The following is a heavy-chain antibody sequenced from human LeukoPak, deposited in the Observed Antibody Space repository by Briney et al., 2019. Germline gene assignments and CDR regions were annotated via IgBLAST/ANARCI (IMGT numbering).Heavy chain of an antibody. CDR1: GFTSSNYW. CDR2: IKQDGSEK. Sequence: GGSLRISCAASGFTSSNYWMSWVRQAPGKGLEWVANIKQDGSEKYYVDSVKGRFTISRDNAKNSLYLQMNSLRAEDTAVYYCARDRGSSGWYEFDYWGQGTLVTVSS. D-gene: IGHD6-19*01. J-gene: IGHJ4*02. V-gene: IGHV3-7*01. CDR3: ARDRGSSGWYEFDY.